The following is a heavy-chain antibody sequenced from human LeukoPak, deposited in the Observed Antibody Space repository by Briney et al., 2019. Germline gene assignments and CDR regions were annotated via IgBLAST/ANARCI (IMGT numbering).Heavy chain of an antibody. Sequence: ASVKVSCKASGYTFTSYYMHWVRQAPGQGREWMGIINPSGGSTSYAQKFQGRVTMTRDTSTSTVYMELSSLRSEDTAVYYCARDTGGTRALVGIDYWGQGTLVTVSS. CDR1: GYTFTSYY. CDR2: INPSGGST. CDR3: ARDTGGTRALVGIDY. V-gene: IGHV1-46*01. D-gene: IGHD1-14*01. J-gene: IGHJ4*02.